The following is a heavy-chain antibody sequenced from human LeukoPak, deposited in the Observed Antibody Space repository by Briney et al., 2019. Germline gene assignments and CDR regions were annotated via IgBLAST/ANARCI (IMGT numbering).Heavy chain of an antibody. CDR3: ARAGSGSGWYFDY. CDR1: GYDFTSVG. J-gene: IGHJ4*02. Sequence: ASVKVSCKASGYDFTSVGITWVRQTPGQGLEWMGWISPYNGNTRYVQKLQGRVTMTTDTSTSTAYMELRSLRFDDTAVYYCARAGSGSGWYFDYWGQGTLVTVSS. CDR2: ISPYNGNT. D-gene: IGHD6-19*01. V-gene: IGHV1-18*01.